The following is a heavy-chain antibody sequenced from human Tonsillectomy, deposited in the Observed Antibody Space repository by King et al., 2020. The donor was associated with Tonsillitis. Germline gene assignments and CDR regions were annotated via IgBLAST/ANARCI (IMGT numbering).Heavy chain of an antibody. CDR1: GYTFTGYY. D-gene: IGHD5-18*01. J-gene: IGHJ3*02. CDR2: INPNSGGT. V-gene: IGHV1-2*02. Sequence: VQLVESGAEVKNPGASVKVSCKNSGYTFTGYYINWVRQAPGQGLEWMGWINPNSGGTNYAQKFQGRVTMTRDTSISTAYMELSRLRSDDTALYYCARAGFSYGYYERDDPFDIWGQGTMVTVSS. CDR3: ARAGFSYGYYERDDPFDI.